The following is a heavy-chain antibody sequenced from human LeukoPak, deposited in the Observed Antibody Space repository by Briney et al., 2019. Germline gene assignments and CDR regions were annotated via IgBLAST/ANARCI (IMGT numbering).Heavy chain of an antibody. CDR3: AKVVIAAAGTNYYYYMDV. V-gene: IGHV4-59*01. CDR2: IYYSGST. D-gene: IGHD6-13*01. Sequence: SETLSLTCTVSGGSISSYYWSWIRQPPGKGLEWIGYIYYSGSTNYNPSLKSRVTISVDTSKNQFSLKLSSVTAADTAVYYCAKVVIAAAGTNYYYYMDVWGKGTTVTVSS. CDR1: GGSISSYY. J-gene: IGHJ6*03.